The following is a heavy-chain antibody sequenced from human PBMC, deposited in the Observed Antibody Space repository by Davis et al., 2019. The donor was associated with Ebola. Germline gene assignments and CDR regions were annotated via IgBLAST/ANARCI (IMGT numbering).Heavy chain of an antibody. D-gene: IGHD6-19*01. CDR3: ARDNGIGWDY. Sequence: PGGSLRLSCAASGFTFSSYTMNWVRQAPGKGLEWVSSISSSSTNIYYADSVKGRFTISRDNAKNSLYLQMNSLRAEDTAVYYCARDNGIGWDYWGQGTLVTVSS. CDR2: ISSSSTNI. V-gene: IGHV3-21*01. CDR1: GFTFSSYT. J-gene: IGHJ4*02.